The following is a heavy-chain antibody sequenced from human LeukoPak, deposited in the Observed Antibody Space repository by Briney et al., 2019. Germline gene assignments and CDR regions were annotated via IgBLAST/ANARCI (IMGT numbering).Heavy chain of an antibody. CDR1: GSTFSSYA. CDR2: ISGSGGST. CDR3: AAAVAGTALGY. V-gene: IGHV3-23*01. D-gene: IGHD6-19*01. Sequence: GGSLRLSCAASGSTFSSYAMSWVRQAPGKGLEWVSAISGSGGSTYYADSVKGRFTISRDNSKNTLYLQMNSLRAEDTAVYYCAAAVAGTALGYWGQGTLVTVSS. J-gene: IGHJ4*02.